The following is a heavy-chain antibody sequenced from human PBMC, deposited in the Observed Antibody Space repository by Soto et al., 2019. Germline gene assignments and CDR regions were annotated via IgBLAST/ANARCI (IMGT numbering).Heavy chain of an antibody. Sequence: QVQLVQSGAEVKKPGASVKVSCKASGYTFTSYAMHWVRQAPGQRLEWMGWINAGNGNTKYSQKLQGRVTITRDTSASTAYMELRSLRSEDTAVYYCARKGWRVDRHGFDYCCQGTLGTVSS. CDR3: ARKGWRVDRHGFDY. J-gene: IGHJ4*02. D-gene: IGHD2-15*01. CDR1: GYTFTSYA. V-gene: IGHV1-3*01. CDR2: INAGNGNT.